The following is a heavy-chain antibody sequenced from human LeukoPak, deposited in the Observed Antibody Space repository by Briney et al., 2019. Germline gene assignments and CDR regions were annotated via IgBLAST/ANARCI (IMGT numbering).Heavy chain of an antibody. CDR2: INPSGGST. CDR1: GYTFTSYY. J-gene: IGHJ4*02. D-gene: IGHD6-13*01. CDR3: ARGPRSYSSSWFSPDY. Sequence: ASVKVSCKASGYTFTSYYMHWVRQAPGQGLEWMGIINPSGGSTSYAQKFQGRVTMTRDMSTSTVYMELSSLRSEDTAVYYCARGPRSYSSSWFSPDYWGQGILVTVSS. V-gene: IGHV1-46*01.